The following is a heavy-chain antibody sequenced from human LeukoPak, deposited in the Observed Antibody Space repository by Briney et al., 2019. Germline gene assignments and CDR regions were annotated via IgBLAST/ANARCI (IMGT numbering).Heavy chain of an antibody. CDR3: ARLAAISGSDYPDD. Sequence: SDSLSLTCTVSGFSFSSYYWSWIRQPPGKGLEWIGYIFYSGNTIYNPSRRSRVTIAADTSKNHFSRRLRSVTAADTAVYYCARLAAISGSDYPDDWGQGTLVTVSS. D-gene: IGHD1-26*01. CDR2: IFYSGNT. V-gene: IGHV4-59*08. CDR1: GFSFSSYY. J-gene: IGHJ4*02.